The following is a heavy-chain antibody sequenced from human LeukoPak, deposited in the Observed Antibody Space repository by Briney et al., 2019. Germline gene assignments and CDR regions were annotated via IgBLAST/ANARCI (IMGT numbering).Heavy chain of an antibody. CDR3: ARGDYSNVDWFDP. V-gene: IGHV4-39*01. CDR2: IYYSGST. Sequence: SETLSLTCTVSGGSISSSSYYWGWIRQPPGKGLEWIGSIYYSGSTYYNPSLKSRVTISVDTSKNQFSLKLSSVTAADTAVYYCARGDYSNVDWFDPWGQGTLVTVSS. D-gene: IGHD4-11*01. J-gene: IGHJ5*02. CDR1: GGSISSSSYY.